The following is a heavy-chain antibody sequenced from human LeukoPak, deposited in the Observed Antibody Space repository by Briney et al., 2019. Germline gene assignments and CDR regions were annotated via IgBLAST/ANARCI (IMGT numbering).Heavy chain of an antibody. CDR2: ISGSGGST. CDR1: TFTFSSYG. J-gene: IGHJ5*02. CDR3: AKLNNWRWFDP. Sequence: GGSLRLSCGASTFTFSSYGMSWVRQAPGKGLEWVSAISGSGGSTYYADSVKGRFTISRDNSKNTLYLQMNSLRAEDTAVYFCAKLNNWRWFDPWGQGTLVTVSS. V-gene: IGHV3-23*01. D-gene: IGHD3-3*01.